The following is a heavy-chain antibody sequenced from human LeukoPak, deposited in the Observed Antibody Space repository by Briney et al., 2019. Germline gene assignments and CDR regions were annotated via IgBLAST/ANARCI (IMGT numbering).Heavy chain of an antibody. D-gene: IGHD3-3*01. CDR2: IYYSGST. CDR3: ARSPYYDFWSGSTNAFDI. J-gene: IGHJ3*02. Sequence: SQTLSLTCTVSGGSISSGGYYWSWIRQHPGKGLEWIGYIYYSGSTYYNPSLKSRVTISVDTSKNQFSLKLSSVTAADTAVYYCARSPYYDFWSGSTNAFDIWGQGTMVTVSS. CDR1: GGSISSGGYY. V-gene: IGHV4-31*03.